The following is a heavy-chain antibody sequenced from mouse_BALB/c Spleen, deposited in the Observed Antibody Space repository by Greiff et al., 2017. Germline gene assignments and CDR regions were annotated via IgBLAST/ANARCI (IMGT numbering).Heavy chain of an antibody. CDR1: GFSLTSYG. CDR2: IWSGGST. V-gene: IGHV2-4-1*01. Sequence: VQLQQSGPGLVQPSQSLSITCTVSGFSLTSYGVHWVRQSPGKGLEWLGVIWSGGSTDYNAAFISRLSISKDNSKSQVFFKMNSLQADDTAIYYCARSPPHYYGSSYVYYYAMDYWGQGTSVTVSS. CDR3: ARSPPHYYGSSYVYYYAMDY. J-gene: IGHJ4*01. D-gene: IGHD1-1*01.